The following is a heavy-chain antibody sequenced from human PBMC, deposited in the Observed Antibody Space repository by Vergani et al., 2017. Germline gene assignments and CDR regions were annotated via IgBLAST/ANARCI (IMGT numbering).Heavy chain of an antibody. CDR1: GFTFSSYS. V-gene: IGHV3-21*01. CDR3: ARSPGGVIVVVVAATPWFDP. D-gene: IGHD2-15*01. CDR2: ISSSSSYI. Sequence: EVQLVESGGGLVKPGGSLRLSCAASGFTFSSYSMNWVRQAPGKGLEWVSSISSSSSYIYYADSVKGRFTISRDNAKNSLYLQMNSLRAEDTAVYYCARSPGGVIVVVVAATPWFDPWGQGTLVTVSS. J-gene: IGHJ5*02.